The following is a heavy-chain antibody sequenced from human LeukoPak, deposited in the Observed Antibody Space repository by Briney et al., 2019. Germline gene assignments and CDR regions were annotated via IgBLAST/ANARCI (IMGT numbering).Heavy chain of an antibody. CDR3: ASPPYGDYAFDY. D-gene: IGHD4-17*01. V-gene: IGHV4-39*01. CDR1: GFTFSTYG. J-gene: IGHJ4*02. CDR2: LSYTGST. Sequence: KPGGSLRLSCAASGFTFSTYGMHWVRQAPGKGLEWIGTLSYTGSTYYDPSLKSRVTISVDKSKNQFSLKLSSVTAADTTVYYCASPPYGDYAFDYWGQGTLVTVSS.